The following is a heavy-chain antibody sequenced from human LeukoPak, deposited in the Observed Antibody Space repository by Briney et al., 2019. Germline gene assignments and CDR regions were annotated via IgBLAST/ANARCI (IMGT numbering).Heavy chain of an antibody. CDR1: GFTVSGNY. Sequence: GGSLRLSCAVSGFTVSGNYMSWIRQGPGKGLEWVSLIYSDDTTLYADSVKGRFTISRDISKNTLYLQMSSLRAEDAAVYYCARRAGGYSHPYDYWGQGVLVTVSS. V-gene: IGHV3-53*01. CDR3: ARRAGGYSHPYDY. J-gene: IGHJ4*02. CDR2: IYSDDTT. D-gene: IGHD4-23*01.